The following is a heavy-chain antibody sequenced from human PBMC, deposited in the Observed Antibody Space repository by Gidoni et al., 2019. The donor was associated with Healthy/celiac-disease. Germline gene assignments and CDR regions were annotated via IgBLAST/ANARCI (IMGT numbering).Heavy chain of an antibody. CDR1: GYSFTRYW. J-gene: IGHJ6*02. CDR3: ARPGYSSGWYGPNYYYYGMDV. CDR2: IDHSDSYT. D-gene: IGHD6-19*01. V-gene: IGHV5-10-1*03. Sequence: EVQLVQSGAEVKKPGESLRISCTGSGYSFTRYWISWVRQMPGKGLQWMGRIDHSDSYTNYSPSFQGHVTSSADKSISTAYLQWSSLKASDTAMYYCARPGYSSGWYGPNYYYYGMDVWGQGTTVTVSS.